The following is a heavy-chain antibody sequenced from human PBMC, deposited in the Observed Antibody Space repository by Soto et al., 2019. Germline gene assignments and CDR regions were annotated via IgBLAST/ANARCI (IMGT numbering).Heavy chain of an antibody. Sequence: ASVKVSCKPSGYTFTAYYIHWVRQAPGQGLECMGWIDPRSGGTNYAQKFQGRVIMTRDTSINTAYMELSRLTSDDTDVYYCATDEYGAYAYWGQGTLVTVYS. J-gene: IGHJ4*02. CDR2: IDPRSGGT. V-gene: IGHV1-2*02. D-gene: IGHD4-17*01. CDR1: GYTFTAYY. CDR3: ATDEYGAYAY.